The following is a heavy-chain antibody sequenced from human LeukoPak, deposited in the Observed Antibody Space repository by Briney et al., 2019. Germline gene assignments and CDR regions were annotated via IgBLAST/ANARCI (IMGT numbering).Heavy chain of an antibody. CDR3: AREIRYYYDSSGYYRGYYFDY. J-gene: IGHJ4*02. V-gene: IGHV4-39*07. Sequence: PSETLSLTCTVSGGSISSSSSYWGWIRQPPGKGLEWIGSIYYSGSTYYNPSLKSRVTISVDTSKNQFSLKLGSVTAADTAVYYCAREIRYYYDSSGYYRGYYFDYWGQGTLVTVSS. D-gene: IGHD3-22*01. CDR1: GGSISSSSSY. CDR2: IYYSGST.